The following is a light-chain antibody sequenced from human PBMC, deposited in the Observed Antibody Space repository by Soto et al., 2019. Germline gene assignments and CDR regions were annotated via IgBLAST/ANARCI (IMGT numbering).Light chain of an antibody. J-gene: IGLJ3*02. V-gene: IGLV1-40*01. CDR3: QSYDSSLSGWV. CDR2: GNS. Sequence: QSVLTQPPSVSGAPGQRVTISCTGSSSNIGAGYDVHWYQQLPGTAPKLLIYGNSNRPSGVPDRFSGSKSGTSASLAITGLQPEDEPDYYCQSYDSSLSGWVFPGGTTVTVL. CDR1: SSNIGAGYD.